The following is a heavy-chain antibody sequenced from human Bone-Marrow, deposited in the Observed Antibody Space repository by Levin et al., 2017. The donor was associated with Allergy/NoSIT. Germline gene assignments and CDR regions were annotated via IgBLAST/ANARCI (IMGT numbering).Heavy chain of an antibody. CDR3: ARISSRDCSTTSCHFDY. CDR2: IDWDEDK. J-gene: IGHJ4*02. CDR1: GFSLSTSGMR. V-gene: IGHV2-70*04. D-gene: IGHD2-2*01. Sequence: SGPTLVKPTQTLTLTCTFSGFSLSTSGMRVSWIRQPPGKALEWLARIDWDEDKSYRTSLKTRLTISEDTSKNQVVLTMTNMDPVDTATYYCARISSRDCSTTSCHFDYWGQGTLVAVSS.